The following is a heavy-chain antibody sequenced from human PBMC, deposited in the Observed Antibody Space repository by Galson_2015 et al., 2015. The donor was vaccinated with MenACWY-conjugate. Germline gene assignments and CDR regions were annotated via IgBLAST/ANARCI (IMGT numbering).Heavy chain of an antibody. CDR3: ARGLGPKGRPYFDY. D-gene: IGHD7-27*01. J-gene: IGHJ4*02. CDR1: GFTFSTYA. V-gene: IGHV3-23*01. CDR2: ISGSGSNT. Sequence: SLRLSCAASGFTFSTYAMAWVRQAPGKGLEWVSGISGSGSNTYYADSVKGRLTISRDSSKQTLFLQINSLRTEDTALYYCARGLGPKGRPYFDYWGQGTLVTVSS.